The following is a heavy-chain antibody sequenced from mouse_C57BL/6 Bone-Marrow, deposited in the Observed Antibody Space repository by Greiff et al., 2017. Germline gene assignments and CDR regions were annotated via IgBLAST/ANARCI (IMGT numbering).Heavy chain of an antibody. CDR3: ARRGYYYGSSYSAWFAY. D-gene: IGHD1-1*01. J-gene: IGHJ3*01. CDR1: GYTFTSYW. CDR2: IDPSDSYT. V-gene: IGHV1-69*01. Sequence: QVQLQQPGAELVMPGASVKLSCKASGYTFTSYWMHWVKQRPGQGLEWIGEIDPSDSYTNYNQKFKGKSTLTVDKSSSPAYRQLRSLTSEDSAVYYCARRGYYYGSSYSAWFAYWGQGTLVTVSA.